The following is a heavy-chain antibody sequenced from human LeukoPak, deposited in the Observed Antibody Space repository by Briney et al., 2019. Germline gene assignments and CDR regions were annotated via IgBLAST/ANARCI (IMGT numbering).Heavy chain of an antibody. J-gene: IGHJ4*02. Sequence: GGSLRLSCAASGFTFSTYSMNWVHQAPGKGLEWVSSISSSSSFIYYADSVKGRFTISRDNAENSLYLQMNSLRAEDTAVYYCASDVRITVNWGQGTLVTVSS. D-gene: IGHD3-22*01. CDR1: GFTFSTYS. CDR2: ISSSSSFI. V-gene: IGHV3-21*01. CDR3: ASDVRITVN.